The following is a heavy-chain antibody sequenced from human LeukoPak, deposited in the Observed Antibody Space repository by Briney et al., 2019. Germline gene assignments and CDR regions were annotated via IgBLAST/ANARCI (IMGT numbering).Heavy chain of an antibody. V-gene: IGHV3-30-3*01. CDR2: MSYDGSNK. D-gene: IGHD6-13*01. CDR1: GFTFSAYA. J-gene: IGHJ6*02. Sequence: PGGSLRLSCAASGFTFSAYAMHWVRQAPGKGLEWVAVMSYDGSNKYYADSVKGRFTISRDNSKNTLYLQMNSLRVEDTAVYYCARCRIAAGLLPPPTDYYYYGMDVWGQGTTVTVSS. CDR3: ARCRIAAGLLPPPTDYYYYGMDV.